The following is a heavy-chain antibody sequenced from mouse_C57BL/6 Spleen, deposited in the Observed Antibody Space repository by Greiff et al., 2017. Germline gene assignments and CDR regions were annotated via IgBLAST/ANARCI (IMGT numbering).Heavy chain of an antibody. CDR3: ARWGGLSSYGYFDV. V-gene: IGHV1-53*01. J-gene: IGHJ1*03. Sequence: QVQLQQSGTELVKPGASVKLSCKASGYTFTSYWMHWVKQRPGQGLEWIGNINPSNGGTNYNAKFKSKATLTADKSSSTAYMQLSSLTSEDAAVDYCARWGGLSSYGYFDVWGTGTTVTVSS. D-gene: IGHD1-1*01. CDR1: GYTFTSYW. CDR2: INPSNGGT.